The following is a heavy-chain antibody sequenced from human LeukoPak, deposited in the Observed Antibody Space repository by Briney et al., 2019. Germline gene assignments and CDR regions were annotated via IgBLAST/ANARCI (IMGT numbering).Heavy chain of an antibody. CDR3: AREVYDSSGYSSPFDH. J-gene: IGHJ4*02. CDR2: INWNGGST. CDR1: GFTFDDYG. D-gene: IGHD3-22*01. V-gene: IGHV3-20*04. Sequence: GGSLRLSCAASGFTFDDYGMSWVRQAPGKGLEWVSGINWNGGSTGYADSVKGRFTISRDNAKNSLYLQMNSLRAEDTALYYCAREVYDSSGYSSPFDHWGQGTLVTVSS.